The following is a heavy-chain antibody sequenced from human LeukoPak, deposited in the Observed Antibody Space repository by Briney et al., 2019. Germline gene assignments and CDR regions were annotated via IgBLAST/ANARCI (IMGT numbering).Heavy chain of an antibody. D-gene: IGHD2-15*01. V-gene: IGHV3-48*01. J-gene: IGHJ4*02. CDR1: GFTFSSFS. Sequence: GGSLRLSCAASGFTFSSFSMNWVRQAPGKGLEWVSYISTSSSTIYYAGSAKGRFTISRDHAKNSLYLQMNSLRAEDTAVYYCARVHAAYPFDYWGQGTLVTVSS. CDR2: ISTSSSTI. CDR3: ARVHAAYPFDY.